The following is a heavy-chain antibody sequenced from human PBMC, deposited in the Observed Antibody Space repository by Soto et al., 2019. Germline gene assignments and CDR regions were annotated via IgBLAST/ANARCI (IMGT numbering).Heavy chain of an antibody. J-gene: IGHJ4*02. Sequence: QVQLVQSGAEVREPGASVKVSCKASGYSFTSLDINWVRQTAGQGLEWMGWMQPSTGRTGYAQKFQGRVTMTRDTSINSAYMELTTLTSDDTAFYYCARVVIAGVDYWGQGNLVTVSS. D-gene: IGHD3-16*01. CDR2: MQPSTGRT. CDR3: ARVVIAGVDY. V-gene: IGHV1-8*01. CDR1: GYSFTSLD.